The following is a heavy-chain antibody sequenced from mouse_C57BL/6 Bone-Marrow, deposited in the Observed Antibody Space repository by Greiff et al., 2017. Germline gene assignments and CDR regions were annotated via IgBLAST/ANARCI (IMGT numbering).Heavy chain of an antibody. CDR2: IYPSDSET. CDR3: ARTLWNCYGSSYDY. J-gene: IGHJ2*01. D-gene: IGHD1-1*01. CDR1: GYTFTSYW. Sequence: VQLQQPGAELVRPGSSVKLSCKASGYTFTSYWMDWVKQRPGQGLEWIGNIYPSDSETHYNQKFKDKATLTVDKSSSTAYMQLSSLTSEDSAVYYCARTLWNCYGSSYDYWGQGTTLTVSS. V-gene: IGHV1-61*01.